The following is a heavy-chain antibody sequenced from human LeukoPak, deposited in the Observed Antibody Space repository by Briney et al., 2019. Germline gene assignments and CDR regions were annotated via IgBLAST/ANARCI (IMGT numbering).Heavy chain of an antibody. J-gene: IGHJ4*02. V-gene: IGHV3-66*01. Sequence: GRSLRLSCVATGFTFSSNGMHWVRQAPGKGLEWVSIIYSSGSTYYADSVKGRFTISRDNSKNTLFLQMNSLRAEDTAVYYCARESSMVTYYFDYWGQGTLVTVSS. CDR3: ARESSMVTYYFDY. D-gene: IGHD4-17*01. CDR2: IYSSGST. CDR1: GFTFSSNG.